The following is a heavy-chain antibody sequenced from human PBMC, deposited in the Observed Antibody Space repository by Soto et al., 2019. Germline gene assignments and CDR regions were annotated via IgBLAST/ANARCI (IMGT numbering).Heavy chain of an antibody. J-gene: IGHJ6*02. Sequence: GGSLRLSCAASGFTFRNFGMHWVRQAPGKGLEWVAVISYDGTNKYYADSVKGRFTISRDNSKNTLYLQMDNLRAEDTAHYFCANGPVVGANYKYYDMDVWGRGTTVTVSS. CDR3: ANGPVVGANYKYYDMDV. D-gene: IGHD1-26*01. CDR2: ISYDGTNK. CDR1: GFTFRNFG. V-gene: IGHV3-30*18.